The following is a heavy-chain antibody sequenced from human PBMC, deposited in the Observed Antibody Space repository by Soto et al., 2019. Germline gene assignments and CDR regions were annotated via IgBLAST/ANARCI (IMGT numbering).Heavy chain of an antibody. Sequence: QVQLQESGPGLVKPSETLSLTCTVSGDSISSYYWSWIREPPEKGLEWIGYFYYSGSTNYNPCLKSRVTISVDTSKNQFSLKLSSVTASDTAVYYCARARGGYYDYWGQGTLVTVSS. D-gene: IGHD3-22*01. CDR3: ARARGGYYDY. CDR1: GDSISSYY. J-gene: IGHJ4*02. CDR2: FYYSGST. V-gene: IGHV4-59*01.